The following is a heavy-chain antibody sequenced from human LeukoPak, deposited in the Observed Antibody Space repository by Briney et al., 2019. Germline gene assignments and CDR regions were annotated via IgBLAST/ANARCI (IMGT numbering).Heavy chain of an antibody. CDR3: AKRRCAGDCHPEH. D-gene: IGHD2-21*02. CDR2: ISGSGGST. V-gene: IGHV3-23*01. Sequence: GGSLRLSCAASGFTFTSYGMDWVRQAPGQGLEWVSGISGSGGSTYYADSVKGRFTISRDNSKNTLYLQMNSLRTEDTAVYYCAKRRCAGDCHPEHWGQGTLVTISS. CDR1: GFTFTSYG. J-gene: IGHJ4*02.